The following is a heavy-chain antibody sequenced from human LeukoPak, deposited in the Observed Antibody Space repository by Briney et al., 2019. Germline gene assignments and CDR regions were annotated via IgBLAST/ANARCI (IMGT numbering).Heavy chain of an antibody. CDR1: GFTFSSYA. V-gene: IGHV3-23*01. CDR2: ISGSGGST. Sequence: GGSLRLSCAASGFTFSSYAMSWVRQAPGKGLEWVSAISGSGGSTYYADSVKGRFTISRDNSKNTLYLQMNSLRAEDTAVYYCARDRDDSSGYYYTRDFDYWGQGTLVTVSS. J-gene: IGHJ4*02. D-gene: IGHD3-22*01. CDR3: ARDRDDSSGYYYTRDFDY.